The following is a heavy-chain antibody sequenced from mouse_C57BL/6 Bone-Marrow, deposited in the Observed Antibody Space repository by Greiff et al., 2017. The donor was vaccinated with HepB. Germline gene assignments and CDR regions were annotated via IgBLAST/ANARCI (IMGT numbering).Heavy chain of an antibody. J-gene: IGHJ2*01. Sequence: EVQLVESGGGLVKPGGSLKLSCAASGFTFSSYAMSWVRQTPEKRLEWVATISDGGSYTYYPDNVKGRFTISRDNAKNNLYLQMSHLKSEDTAMYYCARAYYYGSSYVDYWGQGTTLTVSS. D-gene: IGHD1-1*01. CDR1: GFTFSSYA. CDR3: ARAYYYGSSYVDY. CDR2: ISDGGSYT. V-gene: IGHV5-4*01.